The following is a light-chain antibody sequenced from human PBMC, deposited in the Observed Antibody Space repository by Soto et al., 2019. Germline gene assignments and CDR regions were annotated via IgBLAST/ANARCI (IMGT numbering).Light chain of an antibody. J-gene: IGLJ2*01. CDR1: SNDVGTYNL. V-gene: IGLV2-23*02. Sequence: QSVLTQPASVSGSPGQSINISCTGTSNDVGTYNLVSWYQQHPGKAPKLMIFEVSKRPSGLSNRFSGSKSGNTASLTISGLQAEDEADYFCCSYAGSTNLIFGGGTKVTVL. CDR3: CSYAGSTNLI. CDR2: EVS.